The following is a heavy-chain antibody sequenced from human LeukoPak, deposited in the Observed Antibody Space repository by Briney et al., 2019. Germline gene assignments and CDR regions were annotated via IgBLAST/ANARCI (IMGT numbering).Heavy chain of an antibody. D-gene: IGHD3-22*01. V-gene: IGHV3-23*01. J-gene: IGHJ3*02. CDR3: AKCTLDSSGYYSTYDAFDI. CDR2: ISGSGGST. Sequence: PGGSLRLSCAASGFTFSSYAMSWVRQAPGKGLEWVSAISGSGGSTYYADSVKGRFTISRDNSKNTLYLQMNSLRAEDMAVYYCAKCTLDSSGYYSTYDAFDIWGQGTMVTVSS. CDR1: GFTFSSYA.